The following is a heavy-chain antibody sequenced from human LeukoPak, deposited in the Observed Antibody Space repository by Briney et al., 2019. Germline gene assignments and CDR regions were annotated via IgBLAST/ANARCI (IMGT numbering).Heavy chain of an antibody. CDR2: INPSGGST. CDR1: GYTFTSYY. CDR3: ARDQIRRLVVASLDY. V-gene: IGHV1-46*01. Sequence: ASVKVSCKASGYTFTSYYMHWVRQAPGQGLEWMGIINPSGGSTSYAQKFQGRVTMTRDTSTSTVYMELSSLRSEDTAVYYCARDQIRRLVVASLDYWGQGTLVTVSS. D-gene: IGHD2-15*01. J-gene: IGHJ4*02.